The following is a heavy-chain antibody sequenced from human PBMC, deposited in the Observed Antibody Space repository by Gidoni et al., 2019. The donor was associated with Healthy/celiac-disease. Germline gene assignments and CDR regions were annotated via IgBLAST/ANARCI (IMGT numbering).Heavy chain of an antibody. Sequence: QVQLVESGGGVVQPGRSLRLSCSASGFTVSSSGMHWVRQAPGKGLEWVAVISYDGSNKYYADSVKGRFTISRDNSKNTLYLQMNSLRAEDTAVYYCAKDVAPDYWGQGTLVTVSS. CDR1: GFTVSSSG. CDR3: AKDVAPDY. J-gene: IGHJ4*02. D-gene: IGHD2-15*01. V-gene: IGHV3-30*18. CDR2: ISYDGSNK.